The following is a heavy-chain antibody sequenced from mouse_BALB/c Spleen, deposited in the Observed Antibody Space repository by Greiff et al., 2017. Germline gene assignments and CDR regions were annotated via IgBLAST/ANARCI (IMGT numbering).Heavy chain of an antibody. V-gene: IGHV2-9*02. CDR2: IWAGGST. D-gene: IGHD2-2*01. Sequence: VKLQESGPGLVQPSQSLSITCTVSGFSLTSYGVHWVRQSPGKGLEWLGVIWAGGSTNYNSALMSRLSISKDNSKSQVFLKMNSLQTDDTAMYYCARDTRIYYGYDGFAYWGQGTLVTVSA. J-gene: IGHJ3*01. CDR1: GFSLTSYG. CDR3: ARDTRIYYGYDGFAY.